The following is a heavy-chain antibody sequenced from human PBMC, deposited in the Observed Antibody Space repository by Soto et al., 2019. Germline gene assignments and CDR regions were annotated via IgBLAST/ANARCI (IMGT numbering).Heavy chain of an antibody. J-gene: IGHJ4*02. D-gene: IGHD1-26*01. CDR2: IYYSGST. Sequence: SETLSLTCTVSGGSISSYYWSWIRQPPGKGLEWIGYIYYSGSTNYNPSLKSRVTISVDTSKNLFSLKLISGTAADTAVYYCARHDSGSYYFDYWGQGTLVTVSS. CDR3: ARHDSGSYYFDY. V-gene: IGHV4-59*08. CDR1: GGSISSYY.